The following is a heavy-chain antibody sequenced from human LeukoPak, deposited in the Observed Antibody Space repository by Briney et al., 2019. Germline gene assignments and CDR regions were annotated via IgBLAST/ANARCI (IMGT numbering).Heavy chain of an antibody. CDR1: GFTFSSYW. Sequence: PGGSLRLSCAASGFTFSSYWMSWVRQAPGKGLEWVAKIKQDGSEKDYVDSVKGRFTISRDNAKNSLYVQMNSLRAEDTAVYYCARGRDYLDYWGQGTLVTVSP. CDR3: ARGRDYLDY. V-gene: IGHV3-7*04. J-gene: IGHJ4*02. CDR2: IKQDGSEK.